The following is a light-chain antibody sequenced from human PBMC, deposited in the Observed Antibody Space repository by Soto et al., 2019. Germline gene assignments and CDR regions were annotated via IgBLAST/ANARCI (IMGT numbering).Light chain of an antibody. J-gene: IGKJ5*01. CDR1: QSVNSR. CDR3: QQYFSSPIT. V-gene: IGKV3-20*01. Sequence: EIVLTQSPGTLAMSPGERATLSCRASQSVNSRLAWYQHKPGQAPRLLISGASNRASGIPARFRAWGSGTDFTLTISRVEPADVAFYYFQQYFSSPITFGQGTRLDIK. CDR2: GAS.